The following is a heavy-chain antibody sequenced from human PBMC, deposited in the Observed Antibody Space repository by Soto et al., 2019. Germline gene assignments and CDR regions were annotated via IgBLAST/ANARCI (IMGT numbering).Heavy chain of an antibody. CDR3: LRDYSGWFDF. CDR2: ISYDGTSE. V-gene: IGHV3-30-3*01. D-gene: IGHD3-10*01. CDR1: GFTFSSCP. Sequence: QVQLVESGGGVVQPGRSLRLSCAASGFTFSSCPIHWVRQAPGKGLEWVGSISYDGTSEDFADSLRGRFTLSRDNSKNMLWLQMNSLRSEDTAVYYCLRDYSGWFDFWGQGTLVTVSS. J-gene: IGHJ5*01.